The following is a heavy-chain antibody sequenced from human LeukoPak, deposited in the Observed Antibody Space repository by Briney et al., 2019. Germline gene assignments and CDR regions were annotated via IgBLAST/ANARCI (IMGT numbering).Heavy chain of an antibody. V-gene: IGHV3-23*01. CDR3: AKAGYINYYAYYHMDV. J-gene: IGHJ6*03. D-gene: IGHD3-9*01. CDR1: GVTFSSYA. Sequence: GGSLRLSCAASGVTFSSYAMSWVRQAPGKGLEWVSSISGSGGSTYYADSVKGRFTISRDNSKSTLYLQMNSLRAGDTALYYCAKAGYINYYAYYHMDVWGKGTTVTVSS. CDR2: ISGSGGST.